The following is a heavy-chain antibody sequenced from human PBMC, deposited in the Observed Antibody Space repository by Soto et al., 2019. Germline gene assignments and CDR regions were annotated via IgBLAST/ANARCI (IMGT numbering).Heavy chain of an antibody. Sequence: PGGSLTLSCAASGLTFSDYYMSWIRQAPGKGLEWVSYISSSGSTIYYADSVKGRFTISRDNAKNSLYLQMNSLRAEDTAVYYCARSTLQYSSGWTFDYWGQGTLVTVSS. CDR2: ISSSGSTI. D-gene: IGHD6-19*01. CDR1: GLTFSDYY. V-gene: IGHV3-11*01. CDR3: ARSTLQYSSGWTFDY. J-gene: IGHJ4*02.